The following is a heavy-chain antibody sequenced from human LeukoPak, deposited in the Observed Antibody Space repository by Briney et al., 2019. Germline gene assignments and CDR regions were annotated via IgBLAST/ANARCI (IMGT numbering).Heavy chain of an antibody. CDR1: GGSISSGSYY. Sequence: SETLSLTCTVSGGSISSGSYYWSWIRQPAGKGLEWIGRIYTSGSTNYNPSLKSRVTISVDTSKNQFSLKLSSVTAADTAVYYCARDVGQLWLGYYFYYMDVWGKGTTVTVSS. D-gene: IGHD5-18*01. V-gene: IGHV4-61*02. CDR2: IYTSGST. J-gene: IGHJ6*03. CDR3: ARDVGQLWLGYYFYYMDV.